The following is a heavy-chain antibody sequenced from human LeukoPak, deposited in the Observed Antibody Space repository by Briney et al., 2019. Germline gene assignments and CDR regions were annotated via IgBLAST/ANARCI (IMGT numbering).Heavy chain of an antibody. J-gene: IGHJ5*02. CDR3: ARWSRSGGSPQWFDP. V-gene: IGHV3-48*03. Sequence: PGGSLRLSCAASGFTFNTYEMAWVRQAPGKGLEWVSYISSTITTVYYADSVQGRFTISRDNAKNSVYLQMNSLRVEDTAVYYCARWSRSGGSPQWFDPWGQGTLVTVSS. CDR2: ISSTITTV. CDR1: GFTFNTYE. D-gene: IGHD2-15*01.